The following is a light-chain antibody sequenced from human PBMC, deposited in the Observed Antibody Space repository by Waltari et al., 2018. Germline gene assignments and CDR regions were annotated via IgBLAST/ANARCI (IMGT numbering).Light chain of an antibody. V-gene: IGKV3-20*01. J-gene: IGKJ1*01. CDR1: QSVSRT. Sequence: EILLTQSPLTLSFSPGKRATLSCRASQSVSRTLAWYQQKPGQAPRLLIYDASTWATGIPDRFSGSGSGTDFSLTISRLEPEDFAVYYCQKYGTLPATFGQGTKVQIK. CDR3: QKYGTLPAT. CDR2: DAS.